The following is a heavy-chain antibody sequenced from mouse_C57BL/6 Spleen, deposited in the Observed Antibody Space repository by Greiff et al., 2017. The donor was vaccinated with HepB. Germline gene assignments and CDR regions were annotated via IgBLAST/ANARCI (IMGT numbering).Heavy chain of an antibody. CDR3: TTGGGTTVALDY. CDR1: GFNIKDDY. J-gene: IGHJ2*01. D-gene: IGHD1-1*01. V-gene: IGHV14-4*01. Sequence: VQLQQSGAELVRPGASVKLSCTASGFNIKDDYMHWVKQRPEQGLEWIGWIDPENGDTEYASKFQGKATITADTSSNTAYLQLSSLTSEDTAVYYGTTGGGTTVALDYWGKGTTLTVSS. CDR2: IDPENGDT.